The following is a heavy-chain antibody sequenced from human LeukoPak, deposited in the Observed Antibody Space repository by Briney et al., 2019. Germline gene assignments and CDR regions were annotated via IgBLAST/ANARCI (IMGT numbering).Heavy chain of an antibody. J-gene: IGHJ4*02. CDR3: ARGRGCSSMSCYPDY. D-gene: IGHD2-2*01. CDR1: GFSFSAYS. CDR2: ISPSSNYI. V-gene: IGHV3-21*01. Sequence: PGGSLRLSCAASGFSFSAYSINWVRQAPGKGLEWVSSISPSSNYIYYADSVKGRFTISRDNAKNSLFLQMNSLRAEDTAVYYCARGRGCSSMSCYPDYWGQGTLVTVSS.